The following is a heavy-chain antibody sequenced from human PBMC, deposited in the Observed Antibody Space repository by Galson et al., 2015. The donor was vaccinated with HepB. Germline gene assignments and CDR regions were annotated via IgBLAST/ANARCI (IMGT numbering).Heavy chain of an antibody. J-gene: IGHJ6*02. CDR2: IYYSGST. CDR3: AREVVVSEVEYYYYGMDV. V-gene: IGHV4-31*03. CDR1: GGSISSGGYY. D-gene: IGHD2-21*01. Sequence: TLSLTCTVSGGSISSGGYYWSWIRQHPGKGLEWIGYIYYSGSTYYNPSLKSRVTISVDTSKNQFSLKLSSVTAADTAVYYCAREVVVSEVEYYYYGMDVWGQGTTVTVSS.